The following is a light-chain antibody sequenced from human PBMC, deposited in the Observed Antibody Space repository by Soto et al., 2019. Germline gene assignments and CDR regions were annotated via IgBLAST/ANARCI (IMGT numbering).Light chain of an antibody. Sequence: QSVLTQPPSVSGAPGQTITISCTGDTSNIGAGYDVHCYQQLPGTAPKLLIYVNINRPSGVPDRFSASSSDSSSSLAITGLHAEDEADYYCQSYDSSLSVIFGGGTKVTVL. CDR3: QSYDSSLSVI. CDR2: VNI. V-gene: IGLV1-40*01. J-gene: IGLJ2*01. CDR1: TSNIGAGYD.